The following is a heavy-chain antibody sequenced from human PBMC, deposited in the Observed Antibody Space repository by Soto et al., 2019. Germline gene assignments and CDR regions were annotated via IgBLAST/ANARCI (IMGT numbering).Heavy chain of an antibody. J-gene: IGHJ4*02. CDR1: GASISSYY. CDR2: IYYSGST. D-gene: IGHD3-22*01. V-gene: IGHV4-59*01. CDR3: AGGYYYDISGYPH. Sequence: KQSQTLSLTCTVSGASISSYYWSWIRQPPGKGLEWIGYIYYSGSTNYNPSLKSRVTISLDTSKNQFSLKVNSVTAADTAVYYCAGGYYYDISGYPHWGQGTLVTVSS.